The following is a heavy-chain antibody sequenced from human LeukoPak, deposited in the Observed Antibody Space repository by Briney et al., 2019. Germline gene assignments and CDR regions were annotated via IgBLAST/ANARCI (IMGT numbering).Heavy chain of an antibody. D-gene: IGHD5-18*01. CDR3: ARERGKDETAMASFDY. J-gene: IGHJ4*02. CDR2: MSGSGTTI. Sequence: LSLTCTVSGGSISSSSYYWGWVRQAPGKGLEWISYMSGSGTTIYYADSVKGRFTISRDNAKNSLYLQMNSLRVEDTALYYCARERGKDETAMASFDYWGQGTLVTVSS. CDR1: GGSISSSSYY. V-gene: IGHV3-48*03.